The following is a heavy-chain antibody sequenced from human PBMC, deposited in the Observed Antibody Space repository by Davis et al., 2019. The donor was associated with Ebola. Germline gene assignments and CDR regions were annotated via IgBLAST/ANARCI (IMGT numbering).Heavy chain of an antibody. Sequence: LRLSCSVSGVSMRRGHFYFWIRQHPGKGLEWIASIYHTGRDYYNPSLKSRVAISVASSADQFSLTLNSVTAADTAIYYCARGGPVVTATRFDYWGQGILVTVSS. V-gene: IGHV4-31*03. CDR1: GVSMRRGHFY. J-gene: IGHJ4*02. CDR2: IYHTGRD. D-gene: IGHD2-21*02. CDR3: ARGGPVVTATRFDY.